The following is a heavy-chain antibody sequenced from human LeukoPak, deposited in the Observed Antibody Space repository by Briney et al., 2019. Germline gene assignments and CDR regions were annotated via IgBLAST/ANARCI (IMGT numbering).Heavy chain of an antibody. D-gene: IGHD3-3*01. CDR2: IYYSGST. Sequence: PSETLSLTCTVSGGSISSSSYYWGWIRQPPGKGLEWIGSIYYSGSTYYNPSLKSRFTISVDTSKNQFSLKLSSVTAADTAVYYCARHLSPYDFWSGHGWFDPWGQGTLVTVSS. CDR3: ARHLSPYDFWSGHGWFDP. V-gene: IGHV4-39*01. CDR1: GGSISSSSYY. J-gene: IGHJ5*02.